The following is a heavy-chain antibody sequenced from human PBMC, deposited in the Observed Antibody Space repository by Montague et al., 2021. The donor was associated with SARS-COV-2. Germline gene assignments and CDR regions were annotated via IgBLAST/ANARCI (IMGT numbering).Heavy chain of an antibody. CDR3: ARGPSDTYYYNGMDX. Sequence: PALVKPTQTLTLTCTFSGFSLSTSGMCMTWIRQPPGKALEWLARIDWDGDKYYNTSLKSRLTISKDTSKNLVVLTMTNMDLVDTATYYCARGPSDTYYYNGMDXWGRGTTVTVSS. CDR2: IDWDGDK. J-gene: IGHJ6*02. CDR1: GFSLSTSGMC. V-gene: IGHV2-70*11.